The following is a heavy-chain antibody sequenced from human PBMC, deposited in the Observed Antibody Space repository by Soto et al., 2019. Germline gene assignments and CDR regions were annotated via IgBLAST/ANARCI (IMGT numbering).Heavy chain of an antibody. CDR1: GYTFSSYA. Sequence: QVHLVQSGAEVRKPGASVKVSCKASGYTFSSYAMHWVRQAPGQRLEWMGWINAGYGNTKSSQKFQDRVTISRDTSASTAYMEPTSLRSEDTAVSYCARDTGDGTFDFWGQGTLVTVSS. V-gene: IGHV1-3*01. CDR3: ARDTGDGTFDF. CDR2: INAGYGNT. D-gene: IGHD7-27*01. J-gene: IGHJ4*02.